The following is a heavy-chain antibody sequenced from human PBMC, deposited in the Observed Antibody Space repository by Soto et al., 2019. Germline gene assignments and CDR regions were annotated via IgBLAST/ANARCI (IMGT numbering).Heavy chain of an antibody. J-gene: IGHJ4*02. CDR2: ISYDGSNK. CDR1: GFTFSSYG. V-gene: IGHV3-30*18. CDR3: AKDQWYSSGWYDY. D-gene: IGHD6-19*01. Sequence: GGSLSLSCAASGFTFSSYGMHWVRQAPGKGLEWVAVISYDGSNKYYADSVKGRFTISRDNSKNTLYLQMNSLRAEDTAVYYCAKDQWYSSGWYDYWGQGTLVTVSS.